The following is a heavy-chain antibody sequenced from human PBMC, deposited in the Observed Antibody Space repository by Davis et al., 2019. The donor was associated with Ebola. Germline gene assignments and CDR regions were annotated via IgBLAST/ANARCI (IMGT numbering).Heavy chain of an antibody. CDR1: GGSISSSSYY. CDR3: ARHEVGATPFDY. CDR2: IFYSGNT. V-gene: IGHV4-39*01. D-gene: IGHD1-26*01. Sequence: MPSETLSLTCTVSGGSISSSSYYWGWIRQPPGKGLEWIGSIFYSGNTYYNPSLKSRVTMSVDTPKNQFSLKLSSVTAADTAVYYCARHEVGATPFDYWGQGTLVTVSS. J-gene: IGHJ4*02.